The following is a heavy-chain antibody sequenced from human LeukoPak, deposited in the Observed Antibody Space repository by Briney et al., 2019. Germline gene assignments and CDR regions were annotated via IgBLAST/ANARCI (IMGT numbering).Heavy chain of an antibody. V-gene: IGHV3-21*01. Sequence: PGGSLRLACVAYGFTFSIYTMSWVRQAPGKGLEWVSSITRSSSSIYSADSVKGRLTISRDNAKNSLYLEMNSLRDEDTAVYYCARDLAWGAYWGQGTLVTVSS. CDR3: ARDLAWGAY. CDR2: ITRSSSSI. J-gene: IGHJ4*02. D-gene: IGHD4/OR15-4a*01. CDR1: GFTFSIYT.